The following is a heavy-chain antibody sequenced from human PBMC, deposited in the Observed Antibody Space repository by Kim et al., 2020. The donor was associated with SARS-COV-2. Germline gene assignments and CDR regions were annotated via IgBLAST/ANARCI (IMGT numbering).Heavy chain of an antibody. D-gene: IGHD3-3*01. Sequence: SETLSLTCAVYGGSFSGYYWSWIRQPPGKGLEWIGEINHSGSTNYNPSLKSRVTISVDTSKNQFSLKLSSVTAADTAVYYCARENRRGSITIFGVVIIPQVTFDYWGQGTLVTVSS. CDR3: ARENRRGSITIFGVVIIPQVTFDY. CDR1: GGSFSGYY. CDR2: INHSGST. V-gene: IGHV4-34*01. J-gene: IGHJ4*02.